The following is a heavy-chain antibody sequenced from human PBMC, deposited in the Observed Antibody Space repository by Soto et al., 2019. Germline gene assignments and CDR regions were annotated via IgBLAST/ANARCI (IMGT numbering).Heavy chain of an antibody. V-gene: IGHV3-66*04. CDR1: GFTVSSSY. J-gene: IGHJ2*01. Sequence: EVQLVESGGGLVQPGGSLRLSCAASGFTVSSSYMGWVRQAPGKGLEWVSSIYSGGNPYYADSVRGRFTISTDNSKDTLYLQMNSLRVDDTAMYYCARHVGFYWYFDLWGRGTLVTVSS. D-gene: IGHD1-26*01. CDR3: ARHVGFYWYFDL. CDR2: IYSGGNP.